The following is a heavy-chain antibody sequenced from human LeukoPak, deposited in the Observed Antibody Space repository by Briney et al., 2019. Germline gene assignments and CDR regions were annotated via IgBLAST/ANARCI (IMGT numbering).Heavy chain of an antibody. CDR3: AKDKPSDDYYGSGTIGDY. CDR2: ISYDGSNK. Sequence: GGSLRLACAASGFTFSSYGMHWVRQAPGKGLEWVAVISYDGSNKYYADSVKGRFTISRDNSKNTLYLQMNSLRAEDTAVYYCAKDKPSDDYYGSGTIGDYWGQGTLVTVSS. V-gene: IGHV3-30*18. CDR1: GFTFSSYG. J-gene: IGHJ4*02. D-gene: IGHD3-10*01.